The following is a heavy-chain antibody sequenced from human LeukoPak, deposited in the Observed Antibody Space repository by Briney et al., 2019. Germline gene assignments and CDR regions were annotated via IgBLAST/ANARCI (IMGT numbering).Heavy chain of an antibody. V-gene: IGHV3-23*01. J-gene: IGHJ4*02. CDR2: ISGGGGST. Sequence: GGSLRLSCAASGFTFSNYAISWVRQAPGKGLEWVSAISGGGGSTYYADSVKGRFTISRDNSKNTLYPQMNSLRAEDTAIYYCAKRVPAAAGTRFDYWGQGTLVTVSS. CDR3: AKRVPAAAGTRFDY. CDR1: GFTFSNYA. D-gene: IGHD6-13*01.